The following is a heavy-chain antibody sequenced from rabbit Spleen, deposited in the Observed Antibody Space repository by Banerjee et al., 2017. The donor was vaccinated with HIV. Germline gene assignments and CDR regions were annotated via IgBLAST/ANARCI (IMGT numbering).Heavy chain of an antibody. CDR3: ARGGSPGYVGFGYVIGFFDL. J-gene: IGHJ4*01. V-gene: IGHV1S45*01. CDR1: GFSLTSSYY. D-gene: IGHD7-1*01. CDR2: IYTGSSGST. Sequence: QEQLKESGGGLVQPEGSLTLTCTASGFSLTSSYYMCWVRQAPGKGLEWIACIYTGSSGSTYYASWAKGRFTCSKASSTTVTLQMTSLTAADTATYFCARGGSPGYVGFGYVIGFFDLWGQGTLVTVS.